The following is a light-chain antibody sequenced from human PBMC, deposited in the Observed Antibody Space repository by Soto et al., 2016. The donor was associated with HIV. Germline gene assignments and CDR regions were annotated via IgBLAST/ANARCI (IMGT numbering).Light chain of an antibody. CDR2: QTS. CDR1: QSVNKW. CDR3: QQYISHST. V-gene: IGKV1-5*03. Sequence: DIQMTQSPSTLSAFVGDTVTISCRASQSVNKWLAWYQQKPGTAPKVLIDQTSTLERGVPSRFSGSGSGTEFTLTISSLQPDDSATYYCQQYISHSTFGQGDQGGNQT. J-gene: IGKJ1*01.